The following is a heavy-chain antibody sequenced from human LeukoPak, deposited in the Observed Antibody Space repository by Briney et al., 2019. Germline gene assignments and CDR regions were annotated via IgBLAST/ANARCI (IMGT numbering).Heavy chain of an antibody. CDR1: GFTFSSYE. CDR2: ISSSGSTI. Sequence: GGSLRLSCAASGFTFSSYEMNWVRQTPGEGLEWVSYISSSGSTIYYADSVKGRFTISRDNAKNSLDLQMNSLRAEDTAVYYCARDLSWDHVFDYWGQGTLVTVSS. V-gene: IGHV3-48*03. CDR3: ARDLSWDHVFDY. D-gene: IGHD6-13*01. J-gene: IGHJ4*02.